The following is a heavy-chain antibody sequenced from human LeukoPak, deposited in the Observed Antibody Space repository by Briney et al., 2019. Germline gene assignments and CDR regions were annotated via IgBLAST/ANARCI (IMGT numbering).Heavy chain of an antibody. CDR2: ISSSGSTI. CDR1: GFTFSSYE. J-gene: IGHJ6*04. D-gene: IGHD3-3*01. Sequence: GGSLRLSCAASGFTFSSYEMNWVRQAPGKGLEWVSYISSSGSTIYYADSVKGRFTISRDNAKNSLYLQLNSLRAEDTAVYYCARDWRNLGMDVWGKGTTVTISS. V-gene: IGHV3-48*03. CDR3: ARDWRNLGMDV.